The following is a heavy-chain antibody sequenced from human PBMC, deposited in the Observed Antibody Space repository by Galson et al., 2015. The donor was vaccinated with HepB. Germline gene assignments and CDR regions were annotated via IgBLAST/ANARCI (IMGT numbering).Heavy chain of an antibody. CDR3: ARDRIGLADY. J-gene: IGHJ4*02. Sequence: SVKVSCKASGYTFTSYVIHWVRHAPGQRLEWMGWISAANGDTKYSQKLEGRVTFTRDASASMAYMELSSLRSEDTAVYYCARDRIGLADYWGQGTLVTVSS. D-gene: IGHD3-3*02. V-gene: IGHV1-3*01. CDR2: ISAANGDT. CDR1: GYTFTSYV.